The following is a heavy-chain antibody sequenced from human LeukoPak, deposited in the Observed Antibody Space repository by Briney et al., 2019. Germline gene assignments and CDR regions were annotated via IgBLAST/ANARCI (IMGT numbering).Heavy chain of an antibody. CDR1: GGSFSGYY. J-gene: IGHJ4*02. D-gene: IGHD3-10*01. V-gene: IGHV4-34*01. CDR2: INHSGST. Sequence: SETLSLTCAVYGGSFSGYYRSWIRQPPGKGLEWIGEINHSGSTNYNPSLKSRVAISVDTSKNQFSLKLSSVTAADTAVYYCARRVLLWFGDFDYWAREPWSPSPQ. CDR3: ARRVLLWFGDFDY.